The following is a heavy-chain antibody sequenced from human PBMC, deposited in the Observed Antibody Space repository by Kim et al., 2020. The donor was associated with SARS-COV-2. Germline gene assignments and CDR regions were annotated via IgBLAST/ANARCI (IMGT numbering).Heavy chain of an antibody. V-gene: IGHV1-46*01. D-gene: IGHD6-19*01. CDR3: ARGYSSGWAFDV. J-gene: IGHJ6*02. Sequence: SHAQKFQGRVTMTRDTSTSPVYMELSSLRSEDTAVYYCARGYSSGWAFDVWGQGTTVTVSS.